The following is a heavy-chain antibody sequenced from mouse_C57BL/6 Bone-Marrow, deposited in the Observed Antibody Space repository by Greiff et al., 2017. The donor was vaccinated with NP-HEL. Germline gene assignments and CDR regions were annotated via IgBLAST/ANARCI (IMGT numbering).Heavy chain of an antibody. CDR1: GFNIKDDY. J-gene: IGHJ2*01. V-gene: IGHV14-4*01. CDR2: IDPENGDT. D-gene: IGHD1-1*01. CDR3: TLITTVVDVDY. Sequence: EVQVVESGAELVRPGASVKLSCTASGFNIKDDYMHWVKQRPEQGLEWIGWIDPENGDTEYASKFQGKATITADTSSNTAYLQLSSLTSEDTAVYYCTLITTVVDVDYWGQGTTLTVSS.